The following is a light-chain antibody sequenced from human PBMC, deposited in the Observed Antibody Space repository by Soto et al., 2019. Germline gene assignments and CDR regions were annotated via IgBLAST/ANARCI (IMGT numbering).Light chain of an antibody. J-gene: IGKJ1*01. Sequence: EIVLTQSPATLSLSPGDRATLSCRASQSVTSSLAWFQQKPGQAPRLLIYDTSTRAPGISARFSGSGSGTEFTLTISGLQSEDFAVYYCQEYIHWPPGMFGPGTTVDIK. V-gene: IGKV3-15*01. CDR3: QEYIHWPPGM. CDR1: QSVTSS. CDR2: DTS.